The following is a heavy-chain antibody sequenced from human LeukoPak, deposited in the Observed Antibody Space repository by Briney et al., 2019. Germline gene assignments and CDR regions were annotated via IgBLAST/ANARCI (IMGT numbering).Heavy chain of an antibody. CDR2: IYYSGST. CDR1: GGSISSYY. Sequence: SETLSLTCTVSGGSISSYYWSWIRQPPGKGLEWIRYIYYSGSTNYNPSLKSRVTISVDTSKNQFSLKLSSVTAADTAVYYCARDNIAVAGDWFDPWGQGTLVTVSS. D-gene: IGHD6-19*01. J-gene: IGHJ5*02. V-gene: IGHV4-59*01. CDR3: ARDNIAVAGDWFDP.